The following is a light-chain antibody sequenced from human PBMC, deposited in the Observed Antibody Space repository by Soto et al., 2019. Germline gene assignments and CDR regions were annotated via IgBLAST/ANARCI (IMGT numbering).Light chain of an antibody. Sequence: EIVMTQSPATLSVSPGERATLSCRASQSVNSNLAWYQQKPGQAPRLLIYGTSTRATGIPARFSGSGSGTEFTLTISSLQSEDFAVYYCQQYNNWYLWTFGQGTKVEIK. J-gene: IGKJ1*01. CDR1: QSVNSN. V-gene: IGKV3-15*01. CDR3: QQYNNWYLWT. CDR2: GTS.